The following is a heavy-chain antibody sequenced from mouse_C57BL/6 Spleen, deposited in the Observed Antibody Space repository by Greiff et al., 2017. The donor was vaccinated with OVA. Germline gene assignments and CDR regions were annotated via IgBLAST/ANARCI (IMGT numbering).Heavy chain of an antibody. V-gene: IGHV1-18*01. CDR2: INPNNGGT. CDR1: GYTFTDYN. J-gene: IGHJ4*01. Sequence: VQLQQSGPELVKPGASVKIPCKASGYTFTDYNMDWVKQSHGKSLEWIGDINPNNGGTIYNQKFKGKATLTVDKSSSTAYMELRSLTSEDTAVYYCARESHYYGSSPYYYAMDYWGQGTSVTVSS. CDR3: ARESHYYGSSPYYYAMDY. D-gene: IGHD1-1*01.